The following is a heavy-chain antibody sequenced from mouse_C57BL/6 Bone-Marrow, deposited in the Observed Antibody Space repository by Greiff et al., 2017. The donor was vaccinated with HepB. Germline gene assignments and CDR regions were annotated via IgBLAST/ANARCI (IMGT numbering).Heavy chain of an antibody. V-gene: IGHV5-17*01. Sequence: EVQGVESGGGLVKPGGSLKLSCAASGFTFSDYGMHWVRQAPEKGLEWVAYISSGSSTIYYADTVKGRSTISRDNAKNTLFLQMTSLRSEDTAMYYCAGSNTTVVEVYFDYWGQGTTLTVSS. CDR3: AGSNTTVVEVYFDY. D-gene: IGHD1-1*01. CDR1: GFTFSDYG. CDR2: ISSGSSTI. J-gene: IGHJ2*01.